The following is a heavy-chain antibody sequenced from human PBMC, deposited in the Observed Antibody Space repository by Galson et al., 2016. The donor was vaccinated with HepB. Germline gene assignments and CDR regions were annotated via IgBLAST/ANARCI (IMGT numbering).Heavy chain of an antibody. Sequence: SLRLSCAASGFTFRNHGIHWVRQAPGKGLEWVAVNWFDGTNIYYADSVKGRFTISKDDSKNTLYLQLSSLRAEDTAVYYCARDPGLYGLDVWGQGTTVTVSS. CDR3: ARDPGLYGLDV. CDR1: GFTFRNHG. CDR2: NWFDGTNI. J-gene: IGHJ6*02. D-gene: IGHD3-16*01. V-gene: IGHV3-33*01.